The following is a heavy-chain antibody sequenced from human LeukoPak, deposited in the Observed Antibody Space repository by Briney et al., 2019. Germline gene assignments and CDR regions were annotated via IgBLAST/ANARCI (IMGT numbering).Heavy chain of an antibody. D-gene: IGHD5-12*01. J-gene: IGHJ4*02. CDR1: GGSVSSGSCY. CDR2: IYYSGST. Sequence: PSETLSLTCIVSGGSVSSGSCYWNWIRQPPGKGLEWIGYIYYSGSTNYNPSLKSRVTISADTSKNQFSLKLSSVTAADTAVYYCARGDRRGGYDKTFDYWGQGTLVTVSS. V-gene: IGHV4-61*01. CDR3: ARGDRRGGYDKTFDY.